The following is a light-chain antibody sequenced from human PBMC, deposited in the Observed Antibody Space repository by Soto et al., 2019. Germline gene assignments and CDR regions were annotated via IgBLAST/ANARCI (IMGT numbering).Light chain of an antibody. V-gene: IGLV2-8*01. CDR1: SSDVGNYDY. CDR3: SSYAGNNNYV. CDR2: EVS. Sequence: QSALTQPPSASGSPGQSVTISCTGTSSDVGNYDYVSWYQQHPGKAPQLMIYEVSKRPSGVPDRFSGSKSGNTASLTVSGLQAEDEAEYYCSSYAGNNNYVFGTGTKLTVL. J-gene: IGLJ1*01.